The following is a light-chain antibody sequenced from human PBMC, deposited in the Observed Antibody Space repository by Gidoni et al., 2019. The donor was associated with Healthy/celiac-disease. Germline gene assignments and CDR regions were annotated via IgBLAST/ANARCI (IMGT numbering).Light chain of an antibody. Sequence: DIQRTQSPSSLSASVGDRVTITCRASQSISSYLNWYQQKPGKAPKLLIYAASSLQSGVPSRFSGSGSGTDFTLTISSLQPEDFATYYCQHSYSTLYTFGQGTKLEIK. CDR2: AAS. CDR3: QHSYSTLYT. J-gene: IGKJ2*01. CDR1: QSISSY. V-gene: IGKV1-39*01.